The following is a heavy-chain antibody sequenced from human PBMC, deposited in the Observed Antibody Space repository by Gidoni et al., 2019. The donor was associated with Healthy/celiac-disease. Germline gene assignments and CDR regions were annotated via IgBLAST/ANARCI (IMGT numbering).Heavy chain of an antibody. CDR1: GFTFSSYS. CDR3: ARGEGYCSGGNCPSF. Sequence: EVQLVESGGGLVKPGGSLRLSCAASGFTFSSYSMKWVRQAPGKGLEWVLSISSSSSYIYYADSVKGRFTISRDNAKNSLYLQMNSLRAEDTAVYYCARGEGYCSGGNCPSFWGQGTLVTVSS. J-gene: IGHJ4*02. CDR2: ISSSSSYI. D-gene: IGHD2-15*01. V-gene: IGHV3-21*01.